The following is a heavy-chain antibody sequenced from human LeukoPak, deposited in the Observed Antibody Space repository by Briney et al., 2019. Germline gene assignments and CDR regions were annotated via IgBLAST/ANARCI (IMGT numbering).Heavy chain of an antibody. D-gene: IGHD3-22*01. V-gene: IGHV4-59*01. CDR1: GGSIGTYY. CDR2: IYYSGST. J-gene: IGHJ4*02. Sequence: SETLSLTCTVSGGSIGTYYWSWIRQPPGKGLEWIGYIYYSGSTNYNPSLKSRVTISVDTSKNQFSLKLSSVTAADTAVYYCARGSDSSGYYFFPNFDYWGQGTLVTVSS. CDR3: ARGSDSSGYYFFPNFDY.